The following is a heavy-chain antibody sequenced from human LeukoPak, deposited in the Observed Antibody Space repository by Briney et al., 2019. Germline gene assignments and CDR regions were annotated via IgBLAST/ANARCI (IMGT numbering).Heavy chain of an antibody. CDR1: GFTFSSYW. D-gene: IGHD3-10*01. Sequence: GGSLRLSCAASGFTFSSYWMSWVRQAPGKGLEWVANIKQDGSEKYYVDSVKGRFTISRDNSKNTLYLQMNSLRAVDTAVYYCAKETASDFGGAVDYWGQGTLVTVSS. CDR2: IKQDGSEK. J-gene: IGHJ4*02. CDR3: AKETASDFGGAVDY. V-gene: IGHV3-7*03.